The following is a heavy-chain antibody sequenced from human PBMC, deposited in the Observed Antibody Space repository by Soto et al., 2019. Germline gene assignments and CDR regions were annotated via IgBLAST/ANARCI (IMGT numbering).Heavy chain of an antibody. D-gene: IGHD1-26*01. V-gene: IGHV1-69*13. CDR3: ARVHPPLGGSSLRWFDP. J-gene: IGHJ5*02. CDR2: IIPIFGTA. Sequence: ASVKVSCKASGGTFSSYAISWVRQAPGQGLEWMGGIIPIFGTANYAQKFQGRVTITADESTSTAYMELSSLRSEDTAVYYCARVHPPLGGSSLRWFDPPGQGTLVTVPS. CDR1: GGTFSSYA.